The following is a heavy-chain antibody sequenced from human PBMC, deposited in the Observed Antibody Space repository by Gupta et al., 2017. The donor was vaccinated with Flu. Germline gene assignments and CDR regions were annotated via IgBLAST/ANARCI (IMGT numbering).Heavy chain of an antibody. D-gene: IGHD6-19*01. V-gene: IGHV6-1*01. J-gene: IGHJ4*02. CDR1: GDSVSSNSAA. CDR3: ARAWGPRGGSGWKGNYFDY. Sequence: QVQLQQSGPGLVKPSQTLSLTCAISGDSVSSNSAAWNWIRQSPSRGLEWLGRTYYRSKWYNDYAVSVKSRITINPDTSKNQFSLQLNSVTPEDTAVYYCARAWGPRGGSGWKGNYFDYWGQGTLVTVSS. CDR2: TYYRSKWYN.